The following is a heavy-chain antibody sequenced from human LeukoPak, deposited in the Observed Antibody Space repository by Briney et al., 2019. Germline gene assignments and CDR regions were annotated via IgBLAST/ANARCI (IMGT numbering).Heavy chain of an antibody. J-gene: IGHJ4*02. Sequence: PGGSLRLSCAASGFTFSNYGMHWVSHAPGKGLEWVSYISSSGDAIYCADSVKGRFIISRDSAKNSLYLQMNSLRAEDTAVYYCARDHTLYYYGSGSFDYWGQGTLVTVSS. V-gene: IGHV3-48*04. CDR3: ARDHTLYYYGSGSFDY. CDR1: GFTFSNYG. CDR2: ISSSGDAI. D-gene: IGHD3-10*01.